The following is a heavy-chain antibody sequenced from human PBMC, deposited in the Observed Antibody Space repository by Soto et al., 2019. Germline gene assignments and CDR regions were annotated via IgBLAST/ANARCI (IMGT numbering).Heavy chain of an antibody. J-gene: IGHJ4*02. CDR1: GFTFSSYA. CDR2: IAYHGVNQ. CDR3: ARGADYYDTSGSWTFDN. D-gene: IGHD3-22*01. V-gene: IGHV3-30-3*01. Sequence: GGSLRLSCAASGFTFSSYAMHWVRQAPGKGLEWVALIAYHGVNQYYADSVKGRFTISRDNSKNTLWLQMNSLSADDTAVYYCARGADYYDTSGSWTFDNWGQGTVVTVSS.